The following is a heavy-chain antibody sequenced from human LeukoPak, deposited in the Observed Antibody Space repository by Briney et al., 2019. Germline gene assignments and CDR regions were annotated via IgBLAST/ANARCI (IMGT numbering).Heavy chain of an antibody. V-gene: IGHV3-23*01. Sequence: GGSLRLSCAPSGFTLSSYAMTWVRQAPGGGLEWVSSVDGGGGGTYYADSVKGRFTISRDNSKDTLYLQMNGLRAEDATVYFCAKQSAGSAAWYSLHYDFWGQGTLVTVSS. CDR3: AKQSAGSAAWYSLHYDF. J-gene: IGHJ4*02. D-gene: IGHD6-13*01. CDR2: VDGGGGGT. CDR1: GFTLSSYA.